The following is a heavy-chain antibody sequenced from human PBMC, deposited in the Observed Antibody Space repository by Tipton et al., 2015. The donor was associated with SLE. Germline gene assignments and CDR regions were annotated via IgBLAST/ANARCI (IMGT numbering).Heavy chain of an antibody. V-gene: IGHV4-34*01. CDR2: INQRGST. CDR3: AKDLPDSYCSSPSCYRDYFYYGMDV. D-gene: IGHD2-2*02. Sequence: TLSLTCAVYGGSISSSSSYYWAYWGWIRQSPDKGVEWIGEINQRGSTNYNPSLKSRVTISVDTSKNQFSLKLPSVSAADTAVYYCAKDLPDSYCSSPSCYRDYFYYGMDVWGQGTTVTVSS. CDR1: GGSISSSSSYYWAY. J-gene: IGHJ6*02.